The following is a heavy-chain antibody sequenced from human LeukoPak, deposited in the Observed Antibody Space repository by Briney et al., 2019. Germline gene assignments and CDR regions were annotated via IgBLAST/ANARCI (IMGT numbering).Heavy chain of an antibody. V-gene: IGHV4-39*01. J-gene: IGHJ4*02. CDR3: ARLGRDGYKPLRY. CDR2: IYYSGST. D-gene: IGHD5-24*01. Sequence: RPSETLSLTCTVSGGSVSSSSYYWGWIRQPPGKGLEWIGSIYYSGSTYYNPSLKSRVTISVDTSKNQFSLKLSSVTAADTAVYYCARLGRDGYKPLRYWGQGSLVTVFS. CDR1: GGSVSSSSYY.